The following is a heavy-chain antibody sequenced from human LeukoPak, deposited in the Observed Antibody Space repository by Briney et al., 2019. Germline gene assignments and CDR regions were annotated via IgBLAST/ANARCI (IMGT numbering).Heavy chain of an antibody. D-gene: IGHD2-2*01. CDR3: ARPRSRTSCYLDPGCYYYMDV. CDR1: GGSISSSSYY. CDR2: IDYSGST. Sequence: PSETLSLTCTVSGGSISSSSYYWGWIRQPPGKGLEWIGSIDYSGSTYYNPSLMSRVTISVDTSKNQFSLKLSSVTAAETAVYYCARPRSRTSCYLDPGCYYYMDVWGKGTTVTVSS. V-gene: IGHV4-39*01. J-gene: IGHJ6*03.